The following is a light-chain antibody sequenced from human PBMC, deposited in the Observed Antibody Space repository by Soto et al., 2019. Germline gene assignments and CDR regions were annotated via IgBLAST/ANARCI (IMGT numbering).Light chain of an antibody. CDR3: QHYNSYSEA. Sequence: DIHMTQSPSTLSGSLVYGFTISCRSSQTIRSGLAWYQQKPGKSPKLLIYKASTLKSGVPSRFSGSGSGTEFTLTISSLQPDDFATYYCQHYNSYSEAFGQRTKVDI. CDR2: KAS. V-gene: IGKV1-5*03. CDR1: QTIRSG. J-gene: IGKJ1*01.